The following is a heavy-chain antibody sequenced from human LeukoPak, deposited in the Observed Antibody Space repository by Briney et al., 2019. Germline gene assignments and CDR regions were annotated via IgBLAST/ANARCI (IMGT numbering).Heavy chain of an antibody. J-gene: IGHJ4*02. V-gene: IGHV1-18*01. CDR2: ISAYNGNT. Sequence: ASVKVSCKASGYTFTSYGISWVRQAPGQGLEWMGWISAYNGNTNYAQKLQGRVTMTTDTSTSTAYMELSRLRSDDTAVYYCAGGSDYYDSSDTIDYWGQGTLVTVSS. CDR1: GYTFTSYG. D-gene: IGHD3-22*01. CDR3: AGGSDYYDSSDTIDY.